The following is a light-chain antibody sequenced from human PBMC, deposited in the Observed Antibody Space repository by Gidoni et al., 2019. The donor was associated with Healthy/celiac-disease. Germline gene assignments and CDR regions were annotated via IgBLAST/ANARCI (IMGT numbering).Light chain of an antibody. J-gene: IGLJ2*01. CDR3: QSYDSSLSGHVV. CDR2: GNS. V-gene: IGLV1-40*01. Sequence: QSVLTQPPSVSGAPGQRVTISCTGSSSNIGAGYEVHWYQQLPGTAPKLLIYGNSNRPSGVPDRFSGSKSGTSASLAITGLQAEDEADYYCQSYDSSLSGHVVFGGGTKVTVL. CDR1: SSNIGAGYE.